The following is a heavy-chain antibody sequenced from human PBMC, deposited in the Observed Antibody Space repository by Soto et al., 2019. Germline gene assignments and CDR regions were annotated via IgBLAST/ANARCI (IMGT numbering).Heavy chain of an antibody. CDR2: INPSGGST. D-gene: IGHD3-16*01. Sequence: QVQLVQSGAEVTKPGASVKVSCEASGYTFTNYYIHWVRQAPGQGLEWMAVINPSGGSTRYAQKFQGRVTMTRDTSTSTVYMELSSLRSEDTAVYYCAKTYGFLGGYYFDYWGQGTLVTVSS. V-gene: IGHV1-46*01. CDR3: AKTYGFLGGYYFDY. CDR1: GYTFTNYY. J-gene: IGHJ4*02.